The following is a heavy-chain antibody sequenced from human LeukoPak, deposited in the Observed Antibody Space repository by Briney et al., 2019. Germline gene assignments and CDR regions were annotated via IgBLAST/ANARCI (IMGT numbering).Heavy chain of an antibody. CDR1: GGSFSGYY. CDR2: INHSGST. V-gene: IGHV4-34*01. CDR3: ARGPGFYYYGMDV. D-gene: IGHD7-27*01. J-gene: IGHJ6*04. Sequence: SETLSLTCAVYGGSFSGYYWSWIRQPPGKGLEWIGEINHSGSTNYNPSLKSRVTISVDTSKNQFSLKPSSVTAADTAVYYCARGPGFYYYGMDVWGKGTTVTVSS.